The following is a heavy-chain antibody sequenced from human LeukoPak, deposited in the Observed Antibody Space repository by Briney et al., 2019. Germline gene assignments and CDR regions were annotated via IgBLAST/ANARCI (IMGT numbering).Heavy chain of an antibody. CDR2: INHSGST. J-gene: IGHJ5*02. V-gene: IGHV4-34*01. D-gene: IGHD3-10*01. Sequence: KPSETLSLTCAVYGGSFSGYYWSWIRQPPGKGLEWIGEINHSGSTNYNPSLKSRGTISVDTSKNQFSLKLSSVTAADTAVYYCARGRNGYYYGSGSYYPWGQGTLVTVSS. CDR1: GGSFSGYY. CDR3: ARGRNGYYYGSGSYYP.